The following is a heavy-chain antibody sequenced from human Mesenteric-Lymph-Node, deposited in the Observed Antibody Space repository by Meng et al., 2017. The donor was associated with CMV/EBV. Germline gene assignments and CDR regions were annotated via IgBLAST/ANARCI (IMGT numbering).Heavy chain of an antibody. CDR1: GGSISSSSYY. Sequence: GSLSLTCTVSGGSISSSSYYWGWIRQPPGKELEWIGSIYYSGSTYYNPSLKSRVTISVDTSKNQFSLKLSSVTAADTAVYYCARVSMYCSSTSCYTSFAFDIWGQGTMVTVSS. CDR3: ARVSMYCSSTSCYTSFAFDI. V-gene: IGHV4-39*07. J-gene: IGHJ3*02. D-gene: IGHD2-2*02. CDR2: IYYSGST.